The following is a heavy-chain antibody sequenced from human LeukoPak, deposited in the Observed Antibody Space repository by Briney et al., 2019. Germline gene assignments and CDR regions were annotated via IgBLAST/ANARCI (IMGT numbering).Heavy chain of an antibody. CDR3: AREMTIITYSFDS. CDR2: ISETGGTI. D-gene: IGHD5-24*01. V-gene: IGHV3-23*01. CDR1: GFTFSNYA. Sequence: GGSLRLSCAPSGFTFSNYAMSWVRQAPGKGLEWVSAISETGGTIHYADSVRGRFIISRDYSKNTLYLQMNSLRAEDTAVYYCAREMTIITYSFDSWGQGTLVTVSS. J-gene: IGHJ4*02.